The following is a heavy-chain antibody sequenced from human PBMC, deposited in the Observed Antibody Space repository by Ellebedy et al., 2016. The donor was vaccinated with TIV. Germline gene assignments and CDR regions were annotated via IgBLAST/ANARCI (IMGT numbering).Heavy chain of an antibody. D-gene: IGHD1-1*01. Sequence: MPSETLSLICVVSGGSINSSSYYWGWIRQPPGKGLEWIGEIHHSGSSFYNPSLRSRVTLSLDTSKNQFSLRPNSVTAADTAVYYCARARETTSCDYWGQGTLVTVSS. CDR3: ARARETTSCDY. J-gene: IGHJ4*02. V-gene: IGHV4-39*07. CDR1: GGSINSSSYY. CDR2: IHHSGSS.